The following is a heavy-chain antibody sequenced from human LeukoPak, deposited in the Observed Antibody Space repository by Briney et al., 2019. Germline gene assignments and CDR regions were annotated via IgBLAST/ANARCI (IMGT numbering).Heavy chain of an antibody. Sequence: GESLKISCQASGYSFTSSWIGWARQMPGKGLEWMAIINPGDSDTRYSPSFQGQPTISADKSISTVYLQWGSLKASDTAMYYCARQPGAGWFDPWGQGTLVTVSS. CDR2: INPGDSDT. D-gene: IGHD3-10*01. V-gene: IGHV5-51*01. CDR1: GYSFTSSW. CDR3: ARQPGAGWFDP. J-gene: IGHJ5*02.